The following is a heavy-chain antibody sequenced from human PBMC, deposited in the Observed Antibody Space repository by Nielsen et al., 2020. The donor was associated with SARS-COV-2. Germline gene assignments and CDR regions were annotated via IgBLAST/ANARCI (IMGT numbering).Heavy chain of an antibody. CDR2: INPNSGGT. D-gene: IGHD6-13*01. J-gene: IGHJ6*02. CDR1: GYTLTGYY. Sequence: ASVKVSCKASGYTLTGYYMHWVRQASGQGLEWMGWINPNSGGTNYAQKFQGWVTMTRDTSISTAYMELSRLRSDDTAVYYCASSSSSTYYYYGMDVWGQGTTVTVSS. V-gene: IGHV1-2*04. CDR3: ASSSSSTYYYYGMDV.